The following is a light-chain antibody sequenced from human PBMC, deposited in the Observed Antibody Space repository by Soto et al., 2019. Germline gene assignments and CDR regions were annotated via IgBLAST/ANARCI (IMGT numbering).Light chain of an antibody. CDR1: QTISSSY. CDR2: GAI. J-gene: IGKJ5*01. CDR3: QQRSKWPIT. V-gene: IGKV3D-20*02. Sequence: EIVLTQSPGTLSLSPGERATLSCRSSQTISSSYVAWYQQKAGQAPRLLIYGAISRATGIPDRFSGSGSGTDFTLTISSLEPEDFAVYYCQQRSKWPITFGQGTRLEIK.